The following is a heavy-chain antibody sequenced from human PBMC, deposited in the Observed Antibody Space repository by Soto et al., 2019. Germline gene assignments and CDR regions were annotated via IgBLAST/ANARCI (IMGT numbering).Heavy chain of an antibody. V-gene: IGHV3-30-3*01. D-gene: IGHD3-9*01. Sequence: QVQLVESGGGVVQPGRSLRLSCAASGFTFSSYAMHWVRQAPGKGLEWVAVISYDGSNKYYADSVKGRFTISRDNSKNTLYLQMNSLRAEDTAVYYCARAPSITIFWTVFDYWGQGTLVTVSS. J-gene: IGHJ4*02. CDR3: ARAPSITIFWTVFDY. CDR2: ISYDGSNK. CDR1: GFTFSSYA.